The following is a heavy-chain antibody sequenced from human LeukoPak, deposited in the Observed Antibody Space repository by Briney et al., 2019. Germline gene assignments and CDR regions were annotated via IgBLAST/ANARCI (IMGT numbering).Heavy chain of an antibody. D-gene: IGHD2-2*01. J-gene: IGHJ4*02. CDR2: FDLDGAGET. V-gene: IGHV1-24*01. CDR3: AMGDPYQLLEY. CDR1: VYSRTGVS. Sequence: ASVTVSCKVSVYSRTGVSKYWVRQAPGKGLEWMGGFDLDGAGETFFAQKFEGRVTMTEDTSTDTVYMELSSLRSDDTAVYYCAMGDPYQLLEYWGQGTLVTVSS.